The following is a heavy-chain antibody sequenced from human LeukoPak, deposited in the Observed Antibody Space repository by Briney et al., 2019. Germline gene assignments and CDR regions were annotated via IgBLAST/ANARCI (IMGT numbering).Heavy chain of an antibody. Sequence: GASVKVSCMASGGSFSSYAISWVRQAPGQGLEWMGGIIPIFGTANYAQKFQGRVTITTDESTSTAYMELSSLRSEDTAVYYCARGPPTAIDWYFDLWGRGTLVTVSS. CDR3: ARGPPTAIDWYFDL. D-gene: IGHD2-2*02. CDR1: GGSFSSYA. CDR2: IIPIFGTA. J-gene: IGHJ2*01. V-gene: IGHV1-69*05.